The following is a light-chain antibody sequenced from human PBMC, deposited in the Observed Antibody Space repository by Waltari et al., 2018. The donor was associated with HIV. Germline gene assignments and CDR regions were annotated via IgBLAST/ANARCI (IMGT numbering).Light chain of an antibody. CDR2: RNN. Sequence: QAGLTQPPSVSKGLRQTATLTCTGNSNNVGYQGAAWLQQHQGHPPKLLSYRNNNRPPGISERLSASRSGNTASLTITGLQPEDEADYYCQAWDSSAGVFGGGTKLTVL. CDR1: SNNVGYQG. J-gene: IGLJ2*01. CDR3: QAWDSSAGV. V-gene: IGLV10-54*01.